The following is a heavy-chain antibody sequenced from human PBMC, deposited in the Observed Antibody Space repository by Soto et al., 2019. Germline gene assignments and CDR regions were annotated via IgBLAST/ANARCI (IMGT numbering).Heavy chain of an antibody. CDR1: GGSISSRGYY. CDR3: ATSNWFDP. CDR2: IYYSGST. Sequence: QLQLQESGPGLVKPSETLSLTCTVSGGSISSRGYYWGWIRQPPGKGLEWIGTIYYSGSTYYNPSLNRRVTLSVDTSKNQFSLKLSSVTAADTAVYYCATSNWFDPWGQGTLVTVSS. V-gene: IGHV4-39*01. J-gene: IGHJ5*02.